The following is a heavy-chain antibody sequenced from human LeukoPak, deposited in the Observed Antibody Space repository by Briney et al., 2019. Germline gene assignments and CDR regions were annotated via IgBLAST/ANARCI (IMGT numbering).Heavy chain of an antibody. J-gene: IGHJ4*02. CDR3: ASSHYDFWSGYSDPSFDY. Sequence: ASVKVSCTASGYTFTSYGISWVRQAPGQGLEWMGWISAYNGNTNYAQKLQGRVTMTTDTSTSTAYMELRSLRSDDTAVYYCASSHYDFWSGYSDPSFDYWGQGTLVTVSS. CDR1: GYTFTSYG. CDR2: ISAYNGNT. V-gene: IGHV1-18*01. D-gene: IGHD3-3*01.